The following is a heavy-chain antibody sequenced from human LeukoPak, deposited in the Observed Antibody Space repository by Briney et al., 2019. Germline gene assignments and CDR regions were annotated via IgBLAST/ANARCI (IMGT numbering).Heavy chain of an antibody. Sequence: GGSLRLSCAASGFTFSSYGMHWVRQAPGKGLEWVAVISYDGSNKYYADSVEGRFTISRDNSKNTLYLQMNSLRAEDTAVYYCANIHYGQYYFDYWGQGTLVTVSS. CDR1: GFTFSSYG. CDR3: ANIHYGQYYFDY. CDR2: ISYDGSNK. V-gene: IGHV3-30*18. D-gene: IGHD3-10*01. J-gene: IGHJ4*02.